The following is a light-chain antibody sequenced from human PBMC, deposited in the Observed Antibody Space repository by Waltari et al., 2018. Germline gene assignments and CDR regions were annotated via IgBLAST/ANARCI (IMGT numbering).Light chain of an antibody. CDR3: HQYDTSPQT. Sequence: VLTQSPGTLSLSPGARSTLSCTPSHNIRGAYLAWYQQRPGQAPRLLIYDSFIRATGIPDRVSGSGSGADFTLTISSLAPEDSAVYFCHQYDTSPQTFGQGTKVSIK. V-gene: IGKV3-20*01. CDR2: DSF. J-gene: IGKJ1*01. CDR1: HNIRGAY.